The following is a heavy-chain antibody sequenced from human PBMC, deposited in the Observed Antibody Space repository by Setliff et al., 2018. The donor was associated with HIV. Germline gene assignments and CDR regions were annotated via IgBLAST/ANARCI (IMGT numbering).Heavy chain of an antibody. V-gene: IGHV5-51*01. CDR2: LYFGDSDP. D-gene: IGHD2-15*01. CDR3: ARGRGGYFGGGRYYNLPYFDS. J-gene: IGHJ4*02. CDR1: GSNFATYW. Sequence: PGESLKISCKTSGSNFATYWVGWVRQMPGQGLEWLGILYFGDSDPKYNPSFEGQVTISADKSIKTAFLQWRSLETSDTRIYYCARGRGGYFGGGRYYNLPYFDSWGQGTLVTVSS.